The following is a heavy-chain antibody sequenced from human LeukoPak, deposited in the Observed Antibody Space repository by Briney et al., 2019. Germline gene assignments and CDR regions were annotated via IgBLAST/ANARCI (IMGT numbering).Heavy chain of an antibody. D-gene: IGHD4-17*01. CDR2: ISSSGSTI. Sequence: GGSLRLSCAASGFTFSSYEMNWVRQAPGKGLEWVSYISSSGSTIYYADSVKGRFTISRDNAKHSLYLQMNSLRAEDTAVYYCARLWDYGDYENQYYSDYWGQGTLVTVSS. CDR3: ARLWDYGDYENQYYSDY. J-gene: IGHJ4*02. V-gene: IGHV3-48*03. CDR1: GFTFSSYE.